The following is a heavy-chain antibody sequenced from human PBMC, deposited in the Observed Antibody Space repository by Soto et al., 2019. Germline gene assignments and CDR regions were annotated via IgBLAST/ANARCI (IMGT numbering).Heavy chain of an antibody. CDR1: GFNFTNAW. V-gene: IGHV3-15*01. CDR3: TTNLRGKLGGSIVDFDY. CDR2: IKRKSEGGVT. Sequence: GGSLRLSCAASGFNFTNAWMKWVGQFPGKGLEWVGRIKRKSEGGVTDYGAPVRGRFTISRDDSKSMLFLNMSSLKTKDTALYYCTTNLRGKLGGSIVDFDYWGQGALVTVSS. J-gene: IGHJ4*02. D-gene: IGHD3-16*01.